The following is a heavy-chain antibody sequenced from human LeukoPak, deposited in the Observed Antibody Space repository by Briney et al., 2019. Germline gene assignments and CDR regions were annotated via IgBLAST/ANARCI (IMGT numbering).Heavy chain of an antibody. CDR1: GYTFTSYD. CDR2: MNPNSGNT. CDR3: ASSITIFGVVTTDTFGY. D-gene: IGHD3-3*01. Sequence: ASVKVSCTASGYTFTSYDINWVRQATGQGLEWMGWMNPNSGNTGYAQKFQGRVTMTRNTSISTAYMELSSLRSEDTAVYYCASSITIFGVVTTDTFGYWGQGTLVTVSS. V-gene: IGHV1-8*01. J-gene: IGHJ4*02.